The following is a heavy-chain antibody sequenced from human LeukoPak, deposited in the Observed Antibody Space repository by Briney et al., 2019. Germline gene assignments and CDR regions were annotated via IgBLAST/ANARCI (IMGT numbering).Heavy chain of an antibody. J-gene: IGHJ4*02. CDR1: GYTFTGYH. D-gene: IGHD7-27*01. CDR3: SRGPHWDPHFDF. V-gene: IGHV1-2*02. CDR2: INPDSGGT. Sequence: GASVKVSCKASGYTFTGYHMHWVRQAPGQGLEWMGWINPDSGGTDYAQKFQGRVTMTRDTSISTAYMELSRLRSDDTAVYYCSRGPHWDPHFDFWGQGTLVTVSS.